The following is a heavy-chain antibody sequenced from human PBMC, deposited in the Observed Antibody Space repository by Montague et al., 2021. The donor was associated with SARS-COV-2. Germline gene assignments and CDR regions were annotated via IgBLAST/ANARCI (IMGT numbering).Heavy chain of an antibody. CDR2: ISYDGSNK. CDR1: GFTFSSYA. V-gene: IGHV3-30-3*01. Sequence: SLSLSCAASGFTFSSYAMHWVRQAPGKGLEWEAVISYDGSNKYYADSVKGRFTISRDNSKNTLYLQMNSLRAEDTAVYYCARGYDILTGYLYFDYWGQGTLVTVSS. CDR3: ARGYDILTGYLYFDY. J-gene: IGHJ4*02. D-gene: IGHD3-9*01.